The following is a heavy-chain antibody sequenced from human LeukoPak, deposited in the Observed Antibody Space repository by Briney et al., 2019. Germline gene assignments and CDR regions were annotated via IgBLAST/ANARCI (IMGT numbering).Heavy chain of an antibody. J-gene: IGHJ3*02. CDR3: ARRKYDSSGSHAFDI. CDR1: GFTFSSYA. D-gene: IGHD3-22*01. CDR2: ISGSGGST. V-gene: IGHV3-23*01. Sequence: GGSLRLSCAASGFTFSSYAMSWVRQAPGKGLEWVSAISGSGGSTYYANSVKGRFTISRDNSKNTLYMQMNSLRAEDTAVYYCARRKYDSSGSHAFDIWGQGTMVTVSS.